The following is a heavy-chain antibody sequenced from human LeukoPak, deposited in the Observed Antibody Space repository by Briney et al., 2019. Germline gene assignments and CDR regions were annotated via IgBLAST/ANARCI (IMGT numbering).Heavy chain of an antibody. CDR1: GFTFDDYG. J-gene: IGHJ4*02. CDR3: ARGTLKAAATDFDY. CDR2: VNWNGGST. V-gene: IGHV3-20*04. D-gene: IGHD6-13*01. Sequence: GGSLRLSCAASGFTFDDYGMSWVRQAPGKGLEWVSGVNWNGGSTGYADSVKGRFTISRDNAKNSLYLQMNSPRAEDTALYYCARGTLKAAATDFDYWGRGTLVTVSS.